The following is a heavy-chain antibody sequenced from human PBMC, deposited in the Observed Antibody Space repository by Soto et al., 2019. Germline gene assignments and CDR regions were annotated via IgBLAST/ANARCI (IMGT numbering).Heavy chain of an antibody. CDR3: ARDNDRLQLGGNYYYIMDV. V-gene: IGHV1-69*12. Sequence: QVQLVQSGAEVKKPGSSVKVSCKASGGTFSSYAISWVRQAPGQGLEWMGGIMPIFRTPDYAQKFQGRVTIPADESTSTAYMELSSLRSDDTGVYYCARDNDRLQLGGNYYYIMDVWGQGTTVTVSS. D-gene: IGHD5-12*01. CDR2: IMPIFRTP. CDR1: GGTFSSYA. J-gene: IGHJ6*02.